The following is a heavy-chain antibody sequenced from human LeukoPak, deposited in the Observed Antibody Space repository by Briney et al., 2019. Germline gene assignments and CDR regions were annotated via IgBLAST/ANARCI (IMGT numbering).Heavy chain of an antibody. J-gene: IGHJ4*02. CDR1: GFTFSSYA. CDR3: AKFDIVVVPAAMGVDY. V-gene: IGHV3-23*01. CDR2: ISGSGGST. Sequence: PGGSLRLSCAASGFTFSSYAMSWVRQAPGKGLEWVSAISGSGGSTYYADSVKGRFTISRDNSKNTLYLQMNSLRAEDTAVYYCAKFDIVVVPAAMGVDYWGQGTLVTVSS. D-gene: IGHD2-2*01.